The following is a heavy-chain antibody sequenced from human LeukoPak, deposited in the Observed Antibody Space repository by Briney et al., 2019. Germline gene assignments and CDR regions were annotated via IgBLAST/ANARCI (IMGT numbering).Heavy chain of an antibody. CDR2: ISGDGGST. CDR1: GFTFDDYA. D-gene: IGHD4-17*01. V-gene: IGHV3-43*02. Sequence: GGSLRLSCAASGFTFDDYAMHWVRQGPGKGLEWVSLISGDGGSTYYADSVKGRFTISRDNSKNSLYLQMNSLRTEDTALYYCAKAHDYGDNGSAFDIWGQGTMVTVSS. CDR3: AKAHDYGDNGSAFDI. J-gene: IGHJ3*02.